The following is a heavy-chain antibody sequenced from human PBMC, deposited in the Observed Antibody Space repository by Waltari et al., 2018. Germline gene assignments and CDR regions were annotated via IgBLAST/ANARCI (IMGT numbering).Heavy chain of an antibody. CDR3: ARVGAYYYAADAFDI. CDR2: ISSSSSTI. V-gene: IGHV3-48*04. Sequence: EVQLVESGGGLVQPGGSLRLSCAASGFTFSSYSMNWVRQAPGKGLEWVSYISSSSSTIYYADSVKGRFTISRDNAKNSLYLQMNSLRAEDTAVDYCARVGAYYYAADAFDIWGQGTMVTVSS. D-gene: IGHD3-10*01. CDR1: GFTFSSYS. J-gene: IGHJ3*02.